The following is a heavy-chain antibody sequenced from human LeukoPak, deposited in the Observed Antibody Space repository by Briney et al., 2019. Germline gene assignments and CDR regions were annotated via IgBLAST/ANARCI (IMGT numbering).Heavy chain of an antibody. CDR1: GFNFSGYA. Sequence: GGSLRLSCAASGFNFSGYAMSWVRQAPGKGLEWVSTISGSGGNTYYADSVRGRFTISRDNAKNSLYLQMNSLRDEDTAVYYCTKGETAVTSYLHFWGQGTLVTVSS. V-gene: IGHV3-23*01. J-gene: IGHJ4*02. CDR3: TKGETAVTSYLHF. CDR2: ISGSGGNT. D-gene: IGHD4-17*01.